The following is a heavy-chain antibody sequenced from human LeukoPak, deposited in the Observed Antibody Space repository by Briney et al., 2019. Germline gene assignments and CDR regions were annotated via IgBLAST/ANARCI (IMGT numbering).Heavy chain of an antibody. J-gene: IGHJ4*02. V-gene: IGHV3-15*01. D-gene: IGHD2-2*01. CDR2: IKSKTDGGTT. CDR1: GFTFSNAW. CDR3: TRGVVPAAKSDY. Sequence: GRSLRLSCAASGFTFSNAWMSWVRQAPGKGLEWVGRIKSKTDGGTTDYAAPVKGRFTISRDDSKNTLYLQMNSLKTEDTAVYYCTRGVVPAAKSDYWGQGTLVTVSS.